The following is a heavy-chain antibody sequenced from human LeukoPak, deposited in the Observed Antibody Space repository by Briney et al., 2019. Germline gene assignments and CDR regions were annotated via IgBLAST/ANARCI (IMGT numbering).Heavy chain of an antibody. V-gene: IGHV4-4*07. CDR1: GGSISSYY. D-gene: IGHD1-14*01. CDR3: ARGQSGDRRYFDY. J-gene: IGHJ4*02. CDR2: IYTSGSS. Sequence: PSETLSLTCSVSGGSISSYYWSWIRQPARKGLEWIGRIYTSGSSNYNPSLESRVTMSVDTSKSQISLKLTSVTAADTAVYCCARGQSGDRRYFDYWGQGTLVTVSS.